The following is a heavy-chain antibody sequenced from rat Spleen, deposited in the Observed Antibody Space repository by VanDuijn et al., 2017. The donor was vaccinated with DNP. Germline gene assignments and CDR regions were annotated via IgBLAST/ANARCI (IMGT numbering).Heavy chain of an antibody. Sequence: EVKLVESGGGLVQPGRSLKLSCAASGFTFSKYGMAWVRQAPTKGLEWVPTIRYDGSSTYYRDSVKCRFTMSRDDAKTTLYLQMNTLQSEETATYXXXRHXXYGXXXDYXXXWGQGVXXTVSS. CDR3: XRHXXYGXXXDYXXX. J-gene: IGHJ2*01. D-gene: IGHD1-4*01. CDR2: IRYDGSST. V-gene: IGHV5-29*01. CDR1: GFTFSKYG.